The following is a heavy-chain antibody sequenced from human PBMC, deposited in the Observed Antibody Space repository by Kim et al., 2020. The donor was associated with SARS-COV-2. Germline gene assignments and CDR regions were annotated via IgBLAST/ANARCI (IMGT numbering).Heavy chain of an antibody. CDR2: IYYSGST. V-gene: IGHV4-39*07. J-gene: IGHJ4*02. CDR3: ANSSGWPYFDY. Sequence: SETLSLTCTVSGGSISSSSYYWGWIRQPPGKGLEWIGSIYYSGSTYYNPSLKSRVTISVDTSKNQFSLKLSSVTAADTAVYYCANSSGWPYFDYWGQGTLVTVSS. D-gene: IGHD6-19*01. CDR1: GGSISSSSYY.